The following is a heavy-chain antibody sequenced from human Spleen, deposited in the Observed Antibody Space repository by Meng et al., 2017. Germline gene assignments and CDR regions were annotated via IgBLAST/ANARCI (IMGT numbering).Heavy chain of an antibody. Sequence: QVQLQQWGGGLLKPSETLSPTCVVSGGSFSDYYWSWTRQPPGKGLEWIGEINESGTTNYNPSLKSRVSISVDTSKCEFSLNLRSVTAADTAVYYCAKDGWFGDHFDYWGQGTLVTVSS. CDR1: GGSFSDYY. J-gene: IGHJ4*02. V-gene: IGHV4-34*01. CDR3: AKDGWFGDHFDY. D-gene: IGHD3-10*01. CDR2: INESGTT.